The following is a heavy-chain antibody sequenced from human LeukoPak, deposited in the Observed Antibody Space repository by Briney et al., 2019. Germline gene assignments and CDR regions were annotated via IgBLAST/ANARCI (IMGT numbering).Heavy chain of an antibody. CDR2: IYYSGST. CDR1: GGSISSSSYY. Sequence: SETLSLTCTVSGGSISSSSYYWSWIRQPPGKGLEWIGYIYYSGSTNYNPSLKSRVTISVDTSKNQFSLKLSSVTAADTAVYYCARDDYGDYVFDYWGQGTLVTVSS. V-gene: IGHV4-61*01. J-gene: IGHJ4*02. CDR3: ARDDYGDYVFDY. D-gene: IGHD4-17*01.